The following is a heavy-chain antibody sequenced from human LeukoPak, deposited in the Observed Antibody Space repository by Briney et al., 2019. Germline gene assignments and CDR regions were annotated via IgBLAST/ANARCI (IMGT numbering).Heavy chain of an antibody. J-gene: IGHJ5*02. D-gene: IGHD3-3*01. CDR3: ARVELRFSNWFDP. Sequence: SETLSLTCTVSGDFISTYYWSWIRQSPGKGLEWIGYIYHGGSTKYNPSLKSRVTISVDTSKNQFSLKLSSVTAADTAVYYCARVELRFSNWFDPWGQGTLVTVSS. CDR2: IYHGGST. CDR1: GDFISTYY. V-gene: IGHV4-59*12.